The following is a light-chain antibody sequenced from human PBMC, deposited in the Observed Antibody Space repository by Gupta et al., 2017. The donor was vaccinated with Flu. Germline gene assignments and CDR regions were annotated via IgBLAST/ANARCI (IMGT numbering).Light chain of an antibody. Sequence: QSVVSQPRSLSAIPGQRVTISCSGSNSNVGSNDVFWYKHVPGTAPKLLIFDNTQRPSGVPDRFSGTKSGTSASLDISGLQADDEADYYCSVWDNNLKGLFGGGTKLTVL. CDR1: NSNVGSND. CDR3: SVWDNNLKGL. J-gene: IGLJ3*02. V-gene: IGLV1-44*01. CDR2: DNT.